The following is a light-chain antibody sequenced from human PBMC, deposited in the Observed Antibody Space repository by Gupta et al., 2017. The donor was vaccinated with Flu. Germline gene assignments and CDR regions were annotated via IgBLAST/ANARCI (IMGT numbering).Light chain of an antibody. CDR1: QSVSSN. V-gene: IGKV3-15*01. CDR3: QQYNNWPPGT. Sequence: ERATLSCRASQSVSSNLAWYQQKPGQAPRLLIYGASTRATGIPARFSGSGSGTEFTLTISSLQSEDFAVYYCQQYNNWPPGTFGQGTKLEIK. CDR2: GAS. J-gene: IGKJ2*01.